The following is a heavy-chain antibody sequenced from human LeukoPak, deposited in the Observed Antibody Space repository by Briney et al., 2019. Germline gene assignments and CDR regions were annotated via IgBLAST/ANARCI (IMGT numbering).Heavy chain of an antibody. CDR3: ARAPNRRGFDY. CDR2: IYYSGST. Sequence: PSETLSLTCTGSGGSISRYYWSWIRQPPGKGLEWIGYIYYSGSTNYNPSLKSRVTISVDTSKNQFSLKLSSVTAADTAVYYCARAPNRRGFDYWGQGTMVTVSS. J-gene: IGHJ4*02. CDR1: GGSISRYY. V-gene: IGHV4-59*01. D-gene: IGHD3-16*01.